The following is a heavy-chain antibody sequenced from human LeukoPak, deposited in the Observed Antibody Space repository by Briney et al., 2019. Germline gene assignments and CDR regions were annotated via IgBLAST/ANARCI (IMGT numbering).Heavy chain of an antibody. CDR1: GFSLNTTGMR. V-gene: IGHV2-70*04. J-gene: IGHJ4*02. D-gene: IGHD3-22*01. Sequence: SGPTLVKPTQTLTLTCTFSGFSLNTTGMRMGRIRQPPGKALEWLSRIDWDDDKFYSTSLKPRLTISKDSSRNQVVLTMTNMDPVDTATYYCARIAPSYYYDSSAPLDYWGQGTLVTVSS. CDR3: ARIAPSYYYDSSAPLDY. CDR2: IDWDDDK.